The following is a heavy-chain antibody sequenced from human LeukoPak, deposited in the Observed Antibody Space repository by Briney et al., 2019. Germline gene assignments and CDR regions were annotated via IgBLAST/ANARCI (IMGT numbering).Heavy chain of an antibody. CDR2: MNPNSGNT. V-gene: IGHV1-8*01. CDR1: GYTFTSYD. CDR3: ARQSIVLMVYALDY. D-gene: IGHD2-8*01. J-gene: IGHJ4*02. Sequence: GASVKVSCKASGYTFTSYDTNWVRQATGQGLEWMGWMNPNSGNTGYAQKFQGRVTMTRNTSTSTAYMELSSLRSEDTAVYYCARQSIVLMVYALDYWGQGTLVTVSS.